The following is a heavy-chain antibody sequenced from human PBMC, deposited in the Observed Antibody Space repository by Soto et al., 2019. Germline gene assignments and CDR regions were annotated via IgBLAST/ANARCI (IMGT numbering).Heavy chain of an antibody. Sequence: GGSLRLSCAASGFSVSSSYMSWVRQAPGKGLEWVSVIYSGGSTYYADSVKGRFTLSRDNSKNTLFLQMNSLRAEDTAVYYCAREGSSSFWGQGTLVTVPQ. V-gene: IGHV3-53*01. J-gene: IGHJ4*02. D-gene: IGHD6-6*01. CDR1: GFSVSSSY. CDR3: AREGSSSF. CDR2: IYSGGST.